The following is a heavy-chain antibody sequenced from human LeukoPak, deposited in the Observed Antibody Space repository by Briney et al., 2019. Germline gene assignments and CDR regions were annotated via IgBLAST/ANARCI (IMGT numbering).Heavy chain of an antibody. J-gene: IGHJ6*03. CDR1: GYTFTSYD. CDR2: MNPNSGNT. Sequence: ASVKVSCKASGYTFTSYDINWVRQATGQGLEWMGWMNPNSGNTGYAQKFQGRVTITRNTSISTAYMELSSLRSEDTAVYYCARHSSRRVPAAKARGYNYYYYYMDVWGKGTTVTVSS. D-gene: IGHD2-2*01. V-gene: IGHV1-8*03. CDR3: ARHSSRRVPAAKARGYNYYYYYMDV.